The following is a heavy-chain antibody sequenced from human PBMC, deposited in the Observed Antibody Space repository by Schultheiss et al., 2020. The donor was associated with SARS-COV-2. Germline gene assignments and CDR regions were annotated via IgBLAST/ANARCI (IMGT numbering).Heavy chain of an antibody. Sequence: GGSLRLSCAASGFTFSSYAMHWVRQAPGKGLEWVAVISYDGSNKYYADSVKGRFTISRDNSKNTLYLQMNSLRAEDTAVYYCVKDLSDYWGQGTLVTVSS. J-gene: IGHJ4*02. CDR2: ISYDGSNK. CDR1: GFTFSSYA. CDR3: VKDLSDY. D-gene: IGHD3-9*01. V-gene: IGHV3-30*01.